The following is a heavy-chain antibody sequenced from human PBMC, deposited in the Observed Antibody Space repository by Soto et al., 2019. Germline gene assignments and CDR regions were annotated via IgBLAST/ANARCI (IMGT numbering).Heavy chain of an antibody. V-gene: IGHV3-23*01. CDR3: AKWNGYGDY. Sequence: EVQLLESGGGLVQPGGSLRLSCAVSGFSFSTYGVTWVRQAPGKGLEWVSGVSGGSGVTHYANSVKGRFTITGDNSKNTVYLHMNSLRVEDTAVYYCAKWNGYGDYWGQGTLVTVSS. J-gene: IGHJ4*02. CDR2: VSGGSGVT. D-gene: IGHD1-1*01. CDR1: GFSFSTYG.